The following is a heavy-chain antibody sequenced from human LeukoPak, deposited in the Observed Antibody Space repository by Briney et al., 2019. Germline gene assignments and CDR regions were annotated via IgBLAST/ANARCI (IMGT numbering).Heavy chain of an antibody. Sequence: GGSLRLSCAASGFKFDDYDMSWVRQAPGKGLEWVSAISGSGDSTYYADSVKGRFTISRDNSKNTLYLQMNSLRAEDTAVYYCGVDIVVVPGAPNWFDPWGQGTLVTVSS. CDR1: GFKFDDYD. J-gene: IGHJ5*02. V-gene: IGHV3-23*01. CDR3: GVDIVVVPGAPNWFDP. D-gene: IGHD2-2*01. CDR2: ISGSGDST.